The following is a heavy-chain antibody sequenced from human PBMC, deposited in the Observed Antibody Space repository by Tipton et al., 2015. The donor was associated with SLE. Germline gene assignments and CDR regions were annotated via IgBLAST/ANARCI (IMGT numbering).Heavy chain of an antibody. CDR3: AGSDYYESSGYSSYAFDI. CDR1: GGSISSHY. D-gene: IGHD3-22*01. J-gene: IGHJ3*02. CDR2: IYNSGSG. V-gene: IGHV4-59*11. Sequence: TLSLTCTVSGGSISSHYWSWIRQPPGKGLEWIGYIYNSGSGNYNPSLKSRVTISVDTSKNQFSLKLSSVSAAATAVYYCAGSDYYESSGYSSYAFDIWGQGTMVTVSS.